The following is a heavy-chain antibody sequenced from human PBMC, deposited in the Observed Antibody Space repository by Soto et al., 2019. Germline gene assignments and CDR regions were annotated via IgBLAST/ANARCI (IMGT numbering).Heavy chain of an antibody. Sequence: SETLSLTCAVSGGSLSSGGYSWSWIRQPPGKGLEWIGYIYHSGSTYYNPSLKSRVTISVDRSKNQFSLKLSSVTAADTAVYYCARVPGPWGQGTLVTGSS. J-gene: IGHJ5*02. CDR1: GGSLSSGGYS. CDR3: ARVPGP. V-gene: IGHV4-30-2*01. CDR2: IYHSGST.